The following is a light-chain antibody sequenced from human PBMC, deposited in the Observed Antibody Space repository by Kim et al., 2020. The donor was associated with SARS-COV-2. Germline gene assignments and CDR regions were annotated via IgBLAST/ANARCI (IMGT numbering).Light chain of an antibody. CDR1: ESLLYSDGRTY. V-gene: IGKV2-29*02. J-gene: IGKJ5*01. Sequence: DIVLTQTPLSLSLTPGQPASISCKSSESLLYSDGRTYLCWYLQKPGQSPQLLLYGVSSRFSGVSDRFRGSGSETEFTLTISRVEAEDVGVYYSMQDIHLPRTFGQETRLEIK. CDR3: MQDIHLPRT. CDR2: GVS.